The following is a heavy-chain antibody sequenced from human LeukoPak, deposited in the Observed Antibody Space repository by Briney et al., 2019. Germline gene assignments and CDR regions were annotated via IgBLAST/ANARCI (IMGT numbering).Heavy chain of an antibody. CDR2: LSISGDNT. CDR3: VHCGGDCYPCCGMDA. V-gene: IGHV3-23*01. CDR1: GFTFSSYP. Sequence: PGGSLRLSCATSGFTFSSYPMSWVRQAPGKGLEWVSGLSISGDNTYYADSVKGRFTISRDNSKNTLYLQINTLRAEDTAVYYCVHCGGDCYPCCGMDAWGQGTTVTVSS. J-gene: IGHJ6*02. D-gene: IGHD2-21*02.